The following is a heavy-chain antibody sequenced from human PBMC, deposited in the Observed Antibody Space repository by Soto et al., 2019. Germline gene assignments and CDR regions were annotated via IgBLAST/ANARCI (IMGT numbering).Heavy chain of an antibody. D-gene: IGHD2-8*01. CDR2: IYWNDDK. V-gene: IGHV2-5*01. Sequence: QITLKESGPTLVKPTQTLTLTCTFSGFSLSTSGVGVDWIRQPPGKALEWLALIYWNDDKRYSPSLKSRLTITKDTSKNQVVLTMTNMDPVDTATYYCAHRRRLMAEIGFDPWGQGTLVTVSS. CDR1: GFSLSTSGVG. CDR3: AHRRRLMAEIGFDP. J-gene: IGHJ5*02.